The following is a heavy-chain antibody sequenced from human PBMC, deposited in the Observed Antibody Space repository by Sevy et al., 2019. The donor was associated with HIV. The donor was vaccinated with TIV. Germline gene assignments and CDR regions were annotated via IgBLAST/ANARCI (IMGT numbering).Heavy chain of an antibody. CDR2: ISSSSSYI. CDR1: GFTFSSYS. CDR3: ATSKLAVAGTKH. J-gene: IGHJ1*01. D-gene: IGHD6-19*01. V-gene: IGHV3-21*01. Sequence: GGSVRLSCAASGFTFSSYSMNWVRQAPGKGLEWVSSISSSSSYIYYADSVKGRFTISRDNAKNSLYLQMNSLRAEDTAVYYCATSKLAVAGTKHWGQGTLVTVSS.